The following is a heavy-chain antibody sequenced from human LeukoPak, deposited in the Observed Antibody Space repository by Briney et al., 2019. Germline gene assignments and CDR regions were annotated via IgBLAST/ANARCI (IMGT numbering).Heavy chain of an antibody. CDR2: INPNSGGT. D-gene: IGHD4-23*01. CDR1: GYTFSGYC. J-gene: IGHJ4*02. V-gene: IGHV1-2*02. CDR3: ARTIKTTVVTPTFDF. Sequence: ASVKVSCKASGYTFSGYCMHWVRQAPGQGLEWMGWINPNSGGTNSAQEFQGRVTMTRDTSISTVYMELSSLRSDDTAVYYCARTIKTTVVTPTFDFWGQGTLVTVSS.